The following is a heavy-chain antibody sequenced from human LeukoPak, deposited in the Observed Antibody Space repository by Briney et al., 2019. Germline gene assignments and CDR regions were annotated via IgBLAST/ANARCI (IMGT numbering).Heavy chain of an antibody. J-gene: IGHJ4*02. Sequence: PGGSLRLSCAASGFTFSSYEMNWVRQAPGKGLEWVSYISSSGSTIYYADSVKGRFTISRDNAKNSLYLQMNSLRAEDTAVYYCARRMVRGVDFDYWGQGTLVTVSS. CDR2: ISSSGSTI. D-gene: IGHD3-10*01. CDR3: ARRMVRGVDFDY. V-gene: IGHV3-48*03. CDR1: GFTFSSYE.